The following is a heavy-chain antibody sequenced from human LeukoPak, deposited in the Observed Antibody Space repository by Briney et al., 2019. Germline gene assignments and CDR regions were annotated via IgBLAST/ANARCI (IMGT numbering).Heavy chain of an antibody. J-gene: IGHJ3*02. D-gene: IGHD1-26*01. CDR3: TPSGNPSITDI. V-gene: IGHV3-15*07. Sequence: GGSLRLSCAASGFTFSNAWMNWVRQAPGKGLEWVGRVKSRTDGGATTTDYAAPVKGRFTISRDDSRNMLYLQMDSLKIEDTAMYYCTPSGNPSITDIWGQGTMVTVSS. CDR1: GFTFSNAW. CDR2: VKSRTDGGATTT.